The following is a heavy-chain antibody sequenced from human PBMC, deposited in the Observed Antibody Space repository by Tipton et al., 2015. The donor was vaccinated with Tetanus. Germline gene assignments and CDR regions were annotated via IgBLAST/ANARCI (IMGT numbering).Heavy chain of an antibody. Sequence: LVKPTQTLSLTCTVSGGSISSGGYYWTWIRQRPGKGLEWIGDIYSFGSTYYHPSLKGRVTISMDTSKNHFSLDLNSVTAAATAVYYCARDQARGSRGWNYFDFWGQGALVTVSS. J-gene: IGHJ4*02. CDR1: GGSISSGGYY. V-gene: IGHV4-31*03. CDR2: IYSFGST. CDR3: ARDQARGSRGWNYFDF. D-gene: IGHD1-26*01.